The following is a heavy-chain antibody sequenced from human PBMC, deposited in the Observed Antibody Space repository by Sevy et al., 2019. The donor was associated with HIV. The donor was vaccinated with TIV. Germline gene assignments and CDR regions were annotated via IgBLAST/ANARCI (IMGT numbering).Heavy chain of an antibody. CDR2: IRGSGDGT. CDR3: AKDLGDPTSRVYYFDY. J-gene: IGHJ4*02. V-gene: IGHV3-23*01. CDR1: GFTFKNYA. D-gene: IGHD3-16*01. Sequence: GGSLRLSCTPSGFTFKNYAMGWVRQAPGKGLEWVSVIRGSGDGTFYSDSVKGRFTISRDNSKNTLSLQMNNLRAEDTAVYYCAKDLGDPTSRVYYFDYWGQGTLVTVSS.